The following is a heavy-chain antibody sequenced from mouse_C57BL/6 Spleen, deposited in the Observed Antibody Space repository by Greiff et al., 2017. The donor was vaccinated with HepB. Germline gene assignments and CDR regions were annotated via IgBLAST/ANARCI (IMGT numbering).Heavy chain of an antibody. D-gene: IGHD4-1*01. V-gene: IGHV5-17*01. CDR3: ARGPGAY. J-gene: IGHJ3*01. CDR1: GFTFSDYG. CDR2: ISSGSSTI. Sequence: EVHLVESGGGLVKPGGSLKLSCAASGFTFSDYGMHWVRQAPEKGLEWVAYISSGSSTIYYADTVKGRFTISRDNAKNTLFLQMTSLRSEDTAMYYCARGPGAYWGQGTLVTVSA.